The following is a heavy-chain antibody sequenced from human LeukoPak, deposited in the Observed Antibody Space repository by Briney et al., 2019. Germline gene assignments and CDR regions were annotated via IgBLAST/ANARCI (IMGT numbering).Heavy chain of an antibody. CDR1: GFTFSSYE. CDR2: ISSSGSTI. D-gene: IGHD3-10*02. CDR3: AELGITMIGGV. Sequence: GGSLRLSCAASGFTFSSYEINWGRQAPGKGLEWVSYISSSGSTINYADSVKGRFTISRDNAKNSLYLQMNSLRAEDTAVYYCAELGITMIGGVWGKGTTVTISS. J-gene: IGHJ6*04. V-gene: IGHV3-48*03.